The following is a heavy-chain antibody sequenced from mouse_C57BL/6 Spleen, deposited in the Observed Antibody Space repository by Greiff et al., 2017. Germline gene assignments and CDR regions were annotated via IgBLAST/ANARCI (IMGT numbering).Heavy chain of an antibody. J-gene: IGHJ2*01. Sequence: VQLQQSGAELVKPGASVKISCKASGYAFSSYWMNWVKQRPGKGLEWIGQIYPGDGDTNYNGKFKGKATMTADTSSSTAYMQLSSLTYKDTAVYFCAKANWGYFDYWGQGTTLTVSS. CDR3: AKANWGYFDY. CDR1: GYAFSSYW. D-gene: IGHD4-1*01. CDR2: IYPGDGDT. V-gene: IGHV1-80*01.